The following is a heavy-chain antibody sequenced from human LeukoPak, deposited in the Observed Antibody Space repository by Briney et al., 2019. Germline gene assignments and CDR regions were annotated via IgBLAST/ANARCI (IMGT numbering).Heavy chain of an antibody. Sequence: GGSLRLSCAASGFTFSSYAMTWVRQPPGKGLEWVSSISSSSSYIYYADSVKGRFTISRDNAKNSLYLQMNSLRAEDTAVYYCARDRRGDYYDSSGHYYFDYWGQGTLVTVSS. CDR1: GFTFSSYA. D-gene: IGHD3-22*01. V-gene: IGHV3-21*01. CDR2: ISSSSSYI. CDR3: ARDRRGDYYDSSGHYYFDY. J-gene: IGHJ4*02.